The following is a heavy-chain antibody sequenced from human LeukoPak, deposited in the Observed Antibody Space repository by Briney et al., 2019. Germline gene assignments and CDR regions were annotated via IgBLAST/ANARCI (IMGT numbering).Heavy chain of an antibody. V-gene: IGHV3-30*04. CDR1: GFTFSSHA. J-gene: IGHJ6*03. D-gene: IGHD6-13*01. Sequence: GGSLRLSCAASGFTFSSHAMHWVRQAPGKGLEWVAVISYDGSNKYYADSVKGRFTISRDNSKNTLYLQMNSLRAEDTAVYYCARDSGGAAAAGYYYYYYMDVWGKGTTVTASS. CDR3: ARDSGGAAAAGYYYYYYMDV. CDR2: ISYDGSNK.